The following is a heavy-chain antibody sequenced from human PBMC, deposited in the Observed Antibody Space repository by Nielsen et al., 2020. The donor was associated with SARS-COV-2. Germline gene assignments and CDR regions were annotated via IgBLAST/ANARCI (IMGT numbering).Heavy chain of an antibody. J-gene: IGHJ3*02. Sequence: GESLKISCAASGFTFSGSAMHWVRQASGKGLEWVAVISYDGSNKYYADSVKGRFTISRDNSKNTLYLQMNSLRAEDTAVYYCAKGPSMGVLWFGEFDDAFDIWGQGTMVTVSS. CDR1: GFTFSGSA. CDR2: ISYDGSNK. CDR3: AKGPSMGVLWFGEFDDAFDI. V-gene: IGHV3-30*04. D-gene: IGHD3-10*01.